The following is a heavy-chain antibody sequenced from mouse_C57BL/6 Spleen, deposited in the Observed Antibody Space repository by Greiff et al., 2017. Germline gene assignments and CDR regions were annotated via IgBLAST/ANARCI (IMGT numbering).Heavy chain of an antibody. CDR1: GYSFTDYN. CDR3: ANYYGSRAWYFDV. Sequence: VQLQQSGPELVKPGASVKISCKASGYSFTDYNMNWVKQSHGKSLEWIGVIHPNYGTTSYNQKFKGKATLTVDQSSSTAYMQLNSLTSEDSAVYYCANYYGSRAWYFDVCGTGTTVTVSS. D-gene: IGHD1-1*01. J-gene: IGHJ1*03. V-gene: IGHV1-39*01. CDR2: IHPNYGTT.